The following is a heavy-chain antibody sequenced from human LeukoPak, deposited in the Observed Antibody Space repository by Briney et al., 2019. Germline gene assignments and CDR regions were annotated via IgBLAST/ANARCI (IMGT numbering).Heavy chain of an antibody. CDR3: AASTYGSGSYVAFDS. CDR1: GCSFTNYW. D-gene: IGHD3-10*01. V-gene: IGHV5-51*01. CDR2: MYPGDSDT. J-gene: IGHJ4*02. Sequence: GESLKISCKGSGCSFTNYWIGWVRQMPGKGLEWMGIMYPGDSDTRYSPSFQGQITISADKSISTTYLQWSSLKASDAAIYYCAASTYGSGSYVAFDSWGQGTLVSVSS.